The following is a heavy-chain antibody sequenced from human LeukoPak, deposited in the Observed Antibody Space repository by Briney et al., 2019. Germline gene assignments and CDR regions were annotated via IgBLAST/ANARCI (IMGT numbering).Heavy chain of an antibody. CDR1: GGSISPYY. CDR2: ILYSGTT. CDR3: ARVGDWNDLVY. Sequence: SETLSLTCTVSGGSISPYYWSWIRQTPGKGLEGIGDILYSGTTTNYNPSLKSRVTISVDTSKNHFSLQLSSVTAADTAVYYCARVGDWNDLVYWGQGTLVTVSS. J-gene: IGHJ4*02. D-gene: IGHD1-1*01. V-gene: IGHV4-59*01.